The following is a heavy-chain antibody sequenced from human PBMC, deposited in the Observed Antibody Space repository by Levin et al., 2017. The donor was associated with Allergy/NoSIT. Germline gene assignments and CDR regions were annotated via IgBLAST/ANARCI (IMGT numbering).Heavy chain of an antibody. J-gene: IGHJ4*02. CDR2: ISSTGSTI. CDR3: ARQLGNFWSGYNCFDY. Sequence: QAGGSLRLSCAASGFTFSSYEMNWVRRAPGKGLEWVSYISSTGSTIYSADSVKGRFTISRDNAKNSLYLHMNSLRAEDTAVYYCARQLGNFWSGYNCFDYWSQGTLVTVSS. D-gene: IGHD3-3*01. V-gene: IGHV3-48*03. CDR1: GFTFSSYE.